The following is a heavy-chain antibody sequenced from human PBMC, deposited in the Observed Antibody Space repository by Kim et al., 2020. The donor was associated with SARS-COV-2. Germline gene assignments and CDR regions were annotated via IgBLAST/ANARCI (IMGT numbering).Heavy chain of an antibody. V-gene: IGHV1-69*13. CDR2: IIPIFVTA. D-gene: IGHD1-7*01. Sequence: SVKVSCKASGGTFSSYAISWVRQAPGQGLEWMGWIIPIFVTANYAQKFQGRVTIPADESTSTAYMELSSLRSEDTAVYYCARDSWGITGTGDWGQGTLVTVSS. CDR3: ARDSWGITGTGD. CDR1: GGTFSSYA. J-gene: IGHJ4*02.